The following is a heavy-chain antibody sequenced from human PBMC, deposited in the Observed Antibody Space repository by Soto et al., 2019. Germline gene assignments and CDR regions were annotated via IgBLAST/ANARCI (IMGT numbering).Heavy chain of an antibody. J-gene: IGHJ4*02. V-gene: IGHV4-59*01. CDR2: IYYSGST. D-gene: IGHD4-17*01. Sequence: SETLSLTCTVSGGSISSYYWSWIRQPPGKGLEWIGYIYYSGSTNYNPSLKSRVTISVDTSKNQFSLKMSSVTAADTAVYYCARDLPYGEYNYWGQGTLVTVSS. CDR3: ARDLPYGEYNY. CDR1: GGSISSYY.